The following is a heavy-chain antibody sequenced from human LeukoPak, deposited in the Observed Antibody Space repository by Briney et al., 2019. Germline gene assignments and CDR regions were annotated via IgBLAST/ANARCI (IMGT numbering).Heavy chain of an antibody. CDR3: ARAVRSLNWFDP. J-gene: IGHJ5*02. CDR1: GGSISSYY. D-gene: IGHD3-16*02. Sequence: SETLSLTCTVSGGSISSYYWSWIRQPPGKGLEWIGYIYYSGSTNYNPSLNSRVTISVDTSKTQFSLKLSSVTAADTAVYYCARAVRSLNWFDPWGQGTLVTVSS. CDR2: IYYSGST. V-gene: IGHV4-59*12.